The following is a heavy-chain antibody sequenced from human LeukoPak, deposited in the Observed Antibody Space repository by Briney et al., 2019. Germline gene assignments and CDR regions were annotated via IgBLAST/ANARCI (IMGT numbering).Heavy chain of an antibody. J-gene: IGHJ5*02. D-gene: IGHD3-22*01. CDR2: IYYSGST. CDR1: GGSISSGGYY. V-gene: IGHV4-31*03. CDR3: ARSGVVMEP. Sequence: SETLSPTCTVSGGSISSGGYYWSWIRQHPGKGLEWIGYIYYSGSTYYNPSLKSRVTISVDTSKNQFSLKLSSVIAADTAVYYCARSGVVMEPWGQGTLVTVSS.